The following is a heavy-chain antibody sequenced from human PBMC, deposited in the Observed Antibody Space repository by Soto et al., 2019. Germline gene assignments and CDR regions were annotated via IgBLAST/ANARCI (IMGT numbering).Heavy chain of an antibody. J-gene: IGHJ4*02. Sequence: PSETLSLTCAVYGGSFSGYYWSWIRQPPGKGLDWIGEINHSGSTNYNPSLKSRVTISVDTSKNQFSLKLSSVTAADTAVYYCARWPQLEPRFDYWGQGALVT. V-gene: IGHV4-34*01. CDR3: ARWPQLEPRFDY. CDR1: GGSFSGYY. CDR2: INHSGST. D-gene: IGHD1-1*01.